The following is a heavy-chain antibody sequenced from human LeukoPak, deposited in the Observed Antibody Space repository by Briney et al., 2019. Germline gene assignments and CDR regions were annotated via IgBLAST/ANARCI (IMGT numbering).Heavy chain of an antibody. V-gene: IGHV3-30*04. J-gene: IGHJ4*02. CDR3: ARRLRRNYFDY. CDR1: GFTFSSYA. CDR2: ISDDGRNK. D-gene: IGHD4-17*01. Sequence: GGSLRLSCAASGFTFSSYAMHWVRQAPGKGLEWVAVISDDGRNKYYADSVKGRFTISRDNSKNTLYLQMNSLRVEDTAVYYCARRLRRNYFDYWGQGTLVTVSS.